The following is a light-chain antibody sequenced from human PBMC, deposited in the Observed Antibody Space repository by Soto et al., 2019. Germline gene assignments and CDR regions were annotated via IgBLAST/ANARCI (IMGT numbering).Light chain of an antibody. V-gene: IGKV3-15*01. CDR2: AAS. Sequence: IGMTKCAVNLSESPGERATLSCRASQSVSSNLAWYQQKPGQAPRLVIYAASTRATGIPARFSGSGSGTEFTLTISSLQPEDFAIYFCQQYNNWPPYTFGQGTKVDI. CDR3: QQYNNWPPYT. J-gene: IGKJ1*01. CDR1: QSVSSN.